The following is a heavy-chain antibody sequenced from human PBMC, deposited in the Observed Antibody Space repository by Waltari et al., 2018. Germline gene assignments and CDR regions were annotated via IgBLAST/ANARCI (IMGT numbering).Heavy chain of an antibody. V-gene: IGHV4-38-2*02. Sequence: QVQLQESGPGLVKPSETLSLTCAVSGYSISSGYYWGWIRQPPGKGLEWIGSIYHSGSTYYTPSLKSRVTISVDTSKNQFSLKLSSVTAADTAVYYCARDSERITIFGVVTRGFDYWGQGTLVTVSS. J-gene: IGHJ4*02. CDR1: GYSISSGYY. CDR3: ARDSERITIFGVVTRGFDY. CDR2: IYHSGST. D-gene: IGHD3-3*01.